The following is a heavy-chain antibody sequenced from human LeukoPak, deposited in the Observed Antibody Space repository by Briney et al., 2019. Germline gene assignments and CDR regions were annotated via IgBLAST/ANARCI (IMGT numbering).Heavy chain of an antibody. CDR2: IIPILGIA. CDR1: GYTFTSYG. D-gene: IGHD6-19*01. J-gene: IGHJ6*02. CDR3: ARAKGYSSGWYSDYYGMDV. Sequence: GASVKVSCKASGYTFTSYGISWVRQAPGQGLEWMGRIIPILGIANYAQKFQGRVTITADKSTSTAYMELSSLRSEDTAVYYCARAKGYSSGWYSDYYGMDVWGQGTTVTVSS. V-gene: IGHV1-69*04.